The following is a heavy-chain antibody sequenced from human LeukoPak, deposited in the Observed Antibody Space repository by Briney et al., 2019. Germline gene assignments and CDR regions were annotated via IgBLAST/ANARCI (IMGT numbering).Heavy chain of an antibody. Sequence: SETLSLTCVVSGGSVSSSKWWSWVRQPPGKGLEWTGQVYHDGGTKYNPSLKSRVTILVDKSKNQFSLKLSSVTAADTAVYYCARLFHPALSGNYPFDYWGQGTLVTVSS. CDR1: GGSVSSSKW. J-gene: IGHJ4*02. D-gene: IGHD1-26*01. CDR3: ARLFHPALSGNYPFDY. CDR2: VYHDGGT. V-gene: IGHV4-4*02.